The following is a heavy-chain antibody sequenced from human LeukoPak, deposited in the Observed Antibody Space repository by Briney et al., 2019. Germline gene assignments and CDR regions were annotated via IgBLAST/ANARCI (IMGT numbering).Heavy chain of an antibody. Sequence: GGSLRLSCVASGFTFSSRDWMTWVRQAPGKGLEWVANIKQDGSEKNYVDSVKGRFTISRDNAKNTLYLQMNSLRADDTAVYYCARSRWLDAFDYWGQGTLVTVSS. V-gene: IGHV3-7*01. D-gene: IGHD6-19*01. CDR2: IKQDGSEK. CDR1: GFTFSSRDW. CDR3: ARSRWLDAFDY. J-gene: IGHJ4*02.